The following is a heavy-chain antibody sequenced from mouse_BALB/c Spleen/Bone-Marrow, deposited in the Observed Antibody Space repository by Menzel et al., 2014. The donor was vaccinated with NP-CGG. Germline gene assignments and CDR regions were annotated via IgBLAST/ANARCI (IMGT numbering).Heavy chain of an antibody. V-gene: IGHV10-1*02. Sequence: EVQGVESGGGLVQPKGSLKLSCAASGFTFNTYAMNWVRQAPGKGLEWVARIRSESNSYATYYADSVRDRFTISRDDSQSILYLQMNNLKTEDTAMYYCVGYPFAYWGQGTLVTVSA. CDR1: GFTFNTYA. D-gene: IGHD2-2*01. J-gene: IGHJ3*01. CDR3: VGYPFAY. CDR2: IRSESNSYAT.